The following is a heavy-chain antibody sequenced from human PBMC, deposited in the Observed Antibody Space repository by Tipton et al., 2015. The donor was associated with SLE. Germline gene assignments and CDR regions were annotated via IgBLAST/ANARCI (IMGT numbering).Heavy chain of an antibody. CDR2: IYYSGST. V-gene: IGHV4-59*01. CDR3: ARGSVDTAGGYYYYYYYMDG. J-gene: IGHJ6*03. D-gene: IGHD5-18*01. Sequence: LRLSCTVSGGSISSYYWSWIRQPPGKGLEWFGYIYYSGSTNYNPSLKSRVTISVDTSKNQFSLKLSSVTAADTAVYYCARGSVDTAGGYYYYYYYMDGWGKGTTVTVAS. CDR1: GGSISSYY.